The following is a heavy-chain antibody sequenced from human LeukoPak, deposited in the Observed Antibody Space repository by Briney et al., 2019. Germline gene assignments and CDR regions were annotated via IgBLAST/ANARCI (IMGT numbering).Heavy chain of an antibody. J-gene: IGHJ3*02. CDR1: GYTFTGYY. V-gene: IGHV1-2*04. Sequence: SVKVSCKASGYTFTGYYMHWVRQAPGQGVEWMGWINPNSGGTNYAQKFQGWVTMTRDTSISTAYMELSRLRSDDTAVYYCARDYYGSGTRGAFDIWGQGTMVTVSS. CDR2: INPNSGGT. CDR3: ARDYYGSGTRGAFDI. D-gene: IGHD3-10*01.